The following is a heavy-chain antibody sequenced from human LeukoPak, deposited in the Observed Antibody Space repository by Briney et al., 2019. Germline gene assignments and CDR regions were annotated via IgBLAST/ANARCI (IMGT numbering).Heavy chain of an antibody. CDR1: GYTFTDDY. J-gene: IGHJ4*02. CDR2: INPNNGGT. Sequence: ASVKVSCKXSGYTFTDDYIHWVRQAPGQGLEWMGRINPNNGGTNYAQKFQGRVTMTRDTSIGTAYMELSRLRSDDTAVYYCAGGIASYSSSYFDYWGQGALVTVSS. V-gene: IGHV1-2*06. CDR3: AGGIASYSSSYFDY. D-gene: IGHD1-26*01.